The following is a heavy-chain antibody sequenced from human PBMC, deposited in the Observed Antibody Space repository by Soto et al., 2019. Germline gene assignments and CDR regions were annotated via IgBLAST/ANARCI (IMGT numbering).Heavy chain of an antibody. D-gene: IGHD3-10*01. V-gene: IGHV3-30-3*01. CDR1: GFSFSTYA. CDR2: VSSEGGTQ. J-gene: IGHJ2*01. Sequence: GGSLRLSCAAYGFSFSTYAMQWVRQAPGKGLEWVAVVSSEGGTQFYADSVKGRFTISRDNSKNSLYLQMTSLTIEDAAIYYCARETYYNHHILGNLDLWDRGTLVTVSS. CDR3: ARETYYNHHILGNLDL.